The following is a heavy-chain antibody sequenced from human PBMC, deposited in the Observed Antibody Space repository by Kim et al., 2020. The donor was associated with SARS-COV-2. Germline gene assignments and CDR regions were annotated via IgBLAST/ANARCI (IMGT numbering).Heavy chain of an antibody. Sequence: SETLSLTCAVYGGSFSGYYWSWIRQPPGKGLEWIGEINHSGSTNYNPSLKSRVTISVDTSKNQFSLKLSSVTAADTAVYYCARGGGDYYYYGMDVWGQGTTVTVSS. CDR3: ARGGGDYYYYGMDV. J-gene: IGHJ6*02. CDR1: GGSFSGYY. D-gene: IGHD3-16*01. V-gene: IGHV4-34*01. CDR2: INHSGST.